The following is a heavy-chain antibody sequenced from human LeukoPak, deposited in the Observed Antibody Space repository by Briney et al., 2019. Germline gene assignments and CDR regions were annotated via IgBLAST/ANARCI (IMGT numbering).Heavy chain of an antibody. Sequence: QPGGSLRFSCAASGFTFGSYAMSWVRQAPGKGLEWVSSVSANGGSTYYADSVKGRFTISRDNSKNTLYLQMNSLRAEDTAVYYCAKDLEWLSYFDYWGQGTLVTVSS. J-gene: IGHJ4*02. CDR2: VSANGGST. CDR1: GFTFGSYA. V-gene: IGHV3-23*01. D-gene: IGHD3-3*01. CDR3: AKDLEWLSYFDY.